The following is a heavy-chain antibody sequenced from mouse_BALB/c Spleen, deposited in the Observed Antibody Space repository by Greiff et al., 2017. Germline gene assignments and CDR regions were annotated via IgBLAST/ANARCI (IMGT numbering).Heavy chain of an antibody. CDR2: IWSGGST. Sequence: QVQLKQSGPGLVQPSQSLSITCTVSGFSLTSYGVHWVRQSPGKGLEWLGVIWSGGSTDYNAAFISRLSISKDNSKSQVFFKMNSLQADDTAIYCCARTGWDGGFAYWGQGTLVTVSA. J-gene: IGHJ3*01. V-gene: IGHV2-4-1*01. CDR3: ARTGWDGGFAY. D-gene: IGHD4-1*01. CDR1: GFSLTSYG.